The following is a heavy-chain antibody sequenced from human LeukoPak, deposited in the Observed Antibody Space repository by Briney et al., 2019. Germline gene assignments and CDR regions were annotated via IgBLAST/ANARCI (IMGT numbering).Heavy chain of an antibody. V-gene: IGHV4-59*08. D-gene: IGHD3-9*01. CDR1: GGSISSYY. Sequence: SETLSLTCTVSGGSISSYYWSWIRQPPGKGLEWIGYIYYSGSTNYNPSLKSRVTISVDTSKNQFSLKLSSVTAADTAVYYCASSSGDILTGLFSGDAFDIWGQGTMVTVSS. CDR2: IYYSGST. J-gene: IGHJ3*02. CDR3: ASSSGDILTGLFSGDAFDI.